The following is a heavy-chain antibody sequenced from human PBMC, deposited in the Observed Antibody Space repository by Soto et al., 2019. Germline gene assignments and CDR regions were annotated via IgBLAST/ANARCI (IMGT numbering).Heavy chain of an antibody. CDR3: ARTRRLIAAAGTYVY. CDR1: GWAFSAYY. J-gene: IGHJ4*02. Sequence: SDTLSLTFAFYGWAFSAYYWSRIRQPPGKGLEWIGEINHSGNTNYNPSHKSRITITIDTSKNQFSLKLSSVTAADTAVYYCARTRRLIAAAGTYVYWGQGTLVTVS. V-gene: IGHV4-34*01. D-gene: IGHD6-13*01. CDR2: INHSGNT.